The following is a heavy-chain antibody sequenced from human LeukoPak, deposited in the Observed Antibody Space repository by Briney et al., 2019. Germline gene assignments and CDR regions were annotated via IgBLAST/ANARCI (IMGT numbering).Heavy chain of an antibody. Sequence: GGSLRPSCAASGFTFSVHAMSWVRQAPGKGLEWVSSIGGGDDDTYYADSVRGRFTVSRDNSKNTLYLQMNSLRAEVTAEYYCAKDATPYNSIWDYFDCWGRGTLVTVSS. CDR1: GFTFSVHA. CDR3: AKDATPYNSIWDYFDC. V-gene: IGHV3-23*01. J-gene: IGHJ4*02. D-gene: IGHD1-1*01. CDR2: IGGGDDDT.